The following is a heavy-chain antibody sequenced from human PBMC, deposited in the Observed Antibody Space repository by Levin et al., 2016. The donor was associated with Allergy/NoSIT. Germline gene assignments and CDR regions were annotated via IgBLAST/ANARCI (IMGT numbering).Heavy chain of an antibody. J-gene: IGHJ4*02. D-gene: IGHD4-17*01. Sequence: SETLSLTCSVSGGSISSGTYYWSWIRHHPGKGLEWIGYIYYTGSTYYNPSLNSRVSISLDTSKNHFSLELRSVTAADTAFYYCARASTDYVVAFWGQGTLVTVSS. CDR1: GGSISSGTYY. CDR2: IYYTGST. V-gene: IGHV4-31*03. CDR3: ARASTDYVVAF.